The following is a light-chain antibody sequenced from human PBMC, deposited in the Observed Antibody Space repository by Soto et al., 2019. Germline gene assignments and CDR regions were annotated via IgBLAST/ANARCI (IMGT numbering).Light chain of an antibody. CDR1: QSISSY. CDR3: QQSYSERT. J-gene: IGKJ1*01. Sequence: DIQMTQSPSSPSASVGDRVTITCRASQSISSYLNWYQQKPGKAPKLLIYAASSLQSGVPSRFSGSGSGTDFTLTISSLQPEDFATYYCQQSYSERTFGQGTKVDIK. V-gene: IGKV1-39*01. CDR2: AAS.